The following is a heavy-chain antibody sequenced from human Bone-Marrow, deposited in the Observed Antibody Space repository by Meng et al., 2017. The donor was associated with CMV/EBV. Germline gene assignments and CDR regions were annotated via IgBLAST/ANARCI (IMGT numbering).Heavy chain of an antibody. D-gene: IGHD2-21*02. Sequence: LSCAASGFTFSDYYMSWIRQAPGKGLEWVSSISSSSSYIYYADSVKGRFTISRDNAKNSLYLQMNSLRAEDTAVYYCARDSAVVVTAYWGQGTLVTVSS. J-gene: IGHJ4*02. CDR1: GFTFSDYY. V-gene: IGHV3-11*06. CDR2: ISSSSSYI. CDR3: ARDSAVVVTAY.